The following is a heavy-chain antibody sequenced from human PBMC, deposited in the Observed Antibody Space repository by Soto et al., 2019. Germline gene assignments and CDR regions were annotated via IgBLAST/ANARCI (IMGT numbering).Heavy chain of an antibody. J-gene: IGHJ4*02. V-gene: IGHV1-69*13. CDR3: ARVTYGGNSKVLDY. Sequence: SVKVSCKASGGTFSSYAISWVRQAPGQGLEWMGGIIPIFGTANYAQKFQGRVTITADESTSTAYMGLSSLRSEDTAVYYCARVTYGGNSKVLDYWGQGTLVTVSS. CDR2: IIPIFGTA. D-gene: IGHD4-17*01. CDR1: GGTFSSYA.